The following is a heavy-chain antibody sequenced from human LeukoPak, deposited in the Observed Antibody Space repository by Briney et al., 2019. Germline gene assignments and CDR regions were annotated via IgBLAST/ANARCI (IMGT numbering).Heavy chain of an antibody. CDR1: GFTFSSYS. Sequence: GGSLRLSCAASGFTFSSYSMNWVRQAPGKGLEWVSSISSSSSYIYYAGSVKGRFTISRDNAKNSLYLQMNSLRAEDTAVYYCAKSESGLGVDYWGQGTLVTVSS. CDR2: ISSSSSYI. V-gene: IGHV3-21*01. D-gene: IGHD1-26*01. J-gene: IGHJ4*02. CDR3: AKSESGLGVDY.